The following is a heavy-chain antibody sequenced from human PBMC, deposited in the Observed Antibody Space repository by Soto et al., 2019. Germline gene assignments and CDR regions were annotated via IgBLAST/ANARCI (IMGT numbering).Heavy chain of an antibody. Sequence: QVQLQESGPGLVKPSQTLSLTCTVSGGSISSGGYYWSWIRQHPGKGLEWIGYIYYSGSTYYNPSLKSRVTISVDTSKNQFSLKLSSVTAADTAVYYCAGRGRGGTVTTKGYSNWFDPWGQGTLVTVSS. J-gene: IGHJ5*02. CDR2: IYYSGST. CDR3: AGRGRGGTVTTKGYSNWFDP. CDR1: GGSISSGGYY. D-gene: IGHD4-4*01. V-gene: IGHV4-31*03.